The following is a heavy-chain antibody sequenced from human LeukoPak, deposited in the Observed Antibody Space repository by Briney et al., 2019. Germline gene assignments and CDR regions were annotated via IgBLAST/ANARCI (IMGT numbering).Heavy chain of an antibody. CDR3: AKGPHTAMVKNFDY. V-gene: IGHV3-23*01. CDR2: ISGSGGST. CDR1: GFTFSSYG. Sequence: GGSLRLSCAASGFTFSSYGMSWVRQAPGKGLEWVSAISGSGGSTYYADSVKGRFTISRDNSKNTLYLQMSSLRAEDTAVYYCAKGPHTAMVKNFDYWGQGTLVTVSS. J-gene: IGHJ4*02. D-gene: IGHD5-18*01.